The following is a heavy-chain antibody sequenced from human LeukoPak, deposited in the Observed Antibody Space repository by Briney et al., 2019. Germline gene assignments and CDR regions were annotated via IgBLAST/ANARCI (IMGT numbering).Heavy chain of an antibody. CDR3: AKAGTFDILTGYYIIDY. Sequence: RSGGSLRLSCAASGFTFSSYAMSWVRQAPGKGLEWVSAISGSGGSTYYADSVKGRFTISRDNSKNTLYLQMNSLRAEDTAVYYCAKAGTFDILTGYYIIDYWGQGTLVAVSS. J-gene: IGHJ4*02. CDR2: ISGSGGST. V-gene: IGHV3-23*01. D-gene: IGHD3-9*01. CDR1: GFTFSSYA.